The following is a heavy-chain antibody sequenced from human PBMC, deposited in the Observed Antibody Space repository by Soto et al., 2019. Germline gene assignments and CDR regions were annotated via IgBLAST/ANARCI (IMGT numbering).Heavy chain of an antibody. Sequence: QVQLVQSGAEVKKPGSSVKVSCKASGGTFSRYTINWVRQAPGQGLEWMGRIIPIAAIANYTQKFQGRVTITVDKSSTTAYMELSSLISDDTAVYYCASGSTIVRGALSWFDPWGQGTLVTVSS. D-gene: IGHD3-10*01. V-gene: IGHV1-69*02. CDR3: ASGSTIVRGALSWFDP. CDR2: IIPIAAIA. J-gene: IGHJ5*02. CDR1: GGTFSRYT.